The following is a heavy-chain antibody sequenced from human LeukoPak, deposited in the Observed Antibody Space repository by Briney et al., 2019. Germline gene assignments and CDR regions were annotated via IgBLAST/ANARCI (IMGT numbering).Heavy chain of an antibody. D-gene: IGHD6-19*01. CDR3: TRQEQWLAPNSN. Sequence: GGSLRLSCAASGFTFSGSAMHWVRQASGEGLEWVGRIRSRANNYATAYAASVKGRFIISRDDSKNTAYLQMNSLKTEDTAVYYCTRQEQWLAPNSNWGQGTLVTVSS. CDR2: IRSRANNYAT. V-gene: IGHV3-73*01. J-gene: IGHJ4*02. CDR1: GFTFSGSA.